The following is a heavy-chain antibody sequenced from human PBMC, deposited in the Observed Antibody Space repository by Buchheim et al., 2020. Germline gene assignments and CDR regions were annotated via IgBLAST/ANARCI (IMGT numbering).Heavy chain of an antibody. D-gene: IGHD2-15*01. CDR2: IKQDGSEK. CDR1: GFTFSNYW. J-gene: IGHJ5*02. CDR3: ARGRGGGGSSQNWFDP. Sequence: EVQLVESGGGLVQPGGSLRLSCAASGFTFSNYWMSWVRQAPGKGLEWVANIKQDGSEKYYVDSVKGRFTISRDNAKNSLYLQMNSQRAEDTAVYYCARGRGGGGSSQNWFDPWGQGTL. V-gene: IGHV3-7*01.